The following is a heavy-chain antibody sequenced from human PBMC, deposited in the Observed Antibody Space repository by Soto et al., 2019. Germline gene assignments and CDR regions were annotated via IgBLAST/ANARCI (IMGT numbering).Heavy chain of an antibody. Sequence: PGGSLRLSCAASGFTFSSYAMSWVRQALGKGLEWVSAISGSGCSTYYADSVKGRFTISRDNSKNTLYLQMNSLRAEDTAVYYCAKSDRGYSYGQLLPNWFDPWGQGTLVTVSS. J-gene: IGHJ5*02. CDR3: AKSDRGYSYGQLLPNWFDP. V-gene: IGHV3-23*01. D-gene: IGHD5-18*01. CDR2: ISGSGCST. CDR1: GFTFSSYA.